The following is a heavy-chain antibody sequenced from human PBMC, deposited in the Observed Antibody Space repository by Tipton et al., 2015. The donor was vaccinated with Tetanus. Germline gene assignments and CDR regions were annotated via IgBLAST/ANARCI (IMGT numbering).Heavy chain of an antibody. CDR3: ARVLRFSASGGWDDAFDL. D-gene: IGHD2-15*01. Sequence: TLSLTCAVYGGSFSNYFWRWIRQPPGKGLEWIGEISPSGNTNYNPSLKSRVTISADTSRNQFSLTLSSVTAADTAVYYCARVLRFSASGGWDDAFDLWGQGTLVTVSS. V-gene: IGHV4-34*01. J-gene: IGHJ3*01. CDR2: ISPSGNT. CDR1: GGSFSNYF.